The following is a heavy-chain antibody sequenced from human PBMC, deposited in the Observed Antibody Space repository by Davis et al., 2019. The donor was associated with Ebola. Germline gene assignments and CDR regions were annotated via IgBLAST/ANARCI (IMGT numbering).Heavy chain of an antibody. CDR3: ARSTMTQDAFDI. D-gene: IGHD3-22*01. CDR2: NNTETGNP. V-gene: IGHV7-4-1*02. CDR1: GYTFSNYA. J-gene: IGHJ3*02. Sequence: ASVTVSCKASGYTFSNYAINWVRQAPGQGLEWMGWNNTETGNPMYARGFTGRFVFSLDTSVSTSYLQIRGLKAEDTAVYYCARSTMTQDAFDIWGQGTMVTVSS.